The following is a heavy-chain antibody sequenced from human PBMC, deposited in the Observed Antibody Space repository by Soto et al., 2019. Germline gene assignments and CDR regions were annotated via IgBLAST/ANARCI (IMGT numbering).Heavy chain of an antibody. CDR1: GFTFSDYY. V-gene: IGHV3-11*01. J-gene: IGHJ4*02. CDR2: ISSSGSTI. D-gene: IGHD2-15*01. CDR3: ASAAYGPYFFDY. Sequence: GGSLRRSCAASGFTFSDYYMIWIRQAPGKGLKWVSYISSSGSTIYYADSVKGRFTISRDTAKNSLYLQMNSLRAEDTAVYYCASAAYGPYFFDYWGQGTLVTVSS.